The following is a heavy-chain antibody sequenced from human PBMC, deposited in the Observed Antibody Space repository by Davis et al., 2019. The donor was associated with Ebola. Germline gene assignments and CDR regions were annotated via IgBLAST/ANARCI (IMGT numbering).Heavy chain of an antibody. V-gene: IGHV3-48*01. D-gene: IGHD1-1*01. CDR1: GFTFSTYS. CDR2: ISSSSSTI. Sequence: GGSLRLSCAASGFTFSTYSMNWVRQAPGKGLEWVSYISSSSSTIYYADSVKGRFTISRDNSKNTLYLQMNSLRAEDTAVYYCARGMNDLRDLYYYGRDVWGQGTTVTVSS. J-gene: IGHJ6*02. CDR3: ARGMNDLRDLYYYGRDV.